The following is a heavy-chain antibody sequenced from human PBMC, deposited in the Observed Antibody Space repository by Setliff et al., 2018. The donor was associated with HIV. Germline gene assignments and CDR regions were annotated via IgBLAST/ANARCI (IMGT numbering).Heavy chain of an antibody. J-gene: IGHJ6*03. V-gene: IGHV5-51*01. D-gene: IGHD3-3*02. CDR1: GYSFSSHW. Sequence: SLKISCKGSGYSFSSHWIGWVRQLPGKGLEWIGIIYPADSKTTYSPSFQGQVTISVDKSIRAAYLQWSSLKASDTGMFYCARLGPLGYYYYMDVWGNGTTVTVSS. CDR2: IYPADSKT. CDR3: ARLGPLGYYYYMDV.